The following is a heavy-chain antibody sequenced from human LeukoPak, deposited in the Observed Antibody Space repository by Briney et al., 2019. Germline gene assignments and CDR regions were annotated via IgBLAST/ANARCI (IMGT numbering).Heavy chain of an antibody. D-gene: IGHD6-13*01. J-gene: IGHJ4*02. CDR3: ARGGSWYYYFDY. V-gene: IGHV4-59*01. CDR1: GGSISSYY. Sequence: PSETLSLTCTVSGGSISSYYWSWIRQPPGKGLEWIGYIYYSGSTNYNPSLKSRVTISVDTSKNQFSLKLSSVTAADTAVYYCARGGSWYYYFDYWGQGTLVTVSS. CDR2: IYYSGST.